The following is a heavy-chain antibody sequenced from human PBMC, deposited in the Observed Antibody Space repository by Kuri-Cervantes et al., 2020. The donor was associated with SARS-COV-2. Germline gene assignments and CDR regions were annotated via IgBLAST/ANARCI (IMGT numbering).Heavy chain of an antibody. V-gene: IGHV3-48*03. Sequence: GGSLRLSCAASGFTFRNYEMNWVRQPPGRGLEWVAFINPGGSAPTYADSVKGRFTISRDDARNSLFLQMSRLAAEDTALYYCVRGLGDQHREAHENFWGQGTLVTVSS. CDR2: INPGGSAP. D-gene: IGHD2-2*01. CDR3: VRGLGDQHREAHENF. CDR1: GFTFRNYE. J-gene: IGHJ4*02.